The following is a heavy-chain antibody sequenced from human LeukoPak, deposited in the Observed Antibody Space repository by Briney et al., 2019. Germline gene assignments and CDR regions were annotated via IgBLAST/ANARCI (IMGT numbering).Heavy chain of an antibody. CDR1: GVTLSTYA. J-gene: IGHJ3*02. CDR3: AKGAFDI. V-gene: IGHV3-48*02. Sequence: GGSLRLSCAASGVTLSTYAMNWVRQAPGKGLEWVSYISSSSSTIYYADSVKGRFTISRDNAKNSLYLQMNSLRDEDTAVYYCAKGAFDIWGQGTMVTVSS. CDR2: ISSSSSTI.